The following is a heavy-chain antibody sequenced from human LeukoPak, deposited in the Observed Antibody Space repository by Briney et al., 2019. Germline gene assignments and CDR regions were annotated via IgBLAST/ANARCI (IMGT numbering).Heavy chain of an antibody. CDR3: ARSDYDDYNFDY. Sequence: SVKVSCKASGGTFSSYAISLVRQAHGLGLEWMGGIIPIFGTANYAQKFQGRVTITTDESTSTAYMELSSLRSEDTAVYYCARSDYDDYNFDYWGQGTLVTVSS. V-gene: IGHV1-69*05. J-gene: IGHJ4*02. CDR2: IIPIFGTA. D-gene: IGHD4-17*01. CDR1: GGTFSSYA.